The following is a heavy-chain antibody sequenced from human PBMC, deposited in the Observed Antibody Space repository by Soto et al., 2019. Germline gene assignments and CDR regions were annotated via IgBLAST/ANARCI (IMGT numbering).Heavy chain of an antibody. J-gene: IGHJ4*02. V-gene: IGHV4-59*01. Sequence: QVQLQESGPGLVKPSETLSLTCTVSGGSISSDYCNWIRQPPGKGLEWIGYVYYSGSTSYNPSLKSRFTISADTSKNQFSLKLSSVTAADTAVYYCARGRPFDSWGQGTLVTVSS. CDR1: GGSISSDY. CDR3: ARGRPFDS. CDR2: VYYSGST.